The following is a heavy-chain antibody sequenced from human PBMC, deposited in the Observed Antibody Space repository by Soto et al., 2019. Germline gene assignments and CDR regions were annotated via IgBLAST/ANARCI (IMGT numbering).Heavy chain of an antibody. CDR3: ANHGGYSYGRMVGQAFDI. Sequence: GGSLRLSCAASGFTFSSYAMSWVRQAPGKGLEWVSAISGSGGSTYYADSVKGRFTISRDNSKNTLYLQMNSLRAEDTAVYYCANHGGYSYGRMVGQAFDIWGQGTMVTVSS. D-gene: IGHD5-18*01. J-gene: IGHJ3*02. CDR1: GFTFSSYA. CDR2: ISGSGGST. V-gene: IGHV3-23*01.